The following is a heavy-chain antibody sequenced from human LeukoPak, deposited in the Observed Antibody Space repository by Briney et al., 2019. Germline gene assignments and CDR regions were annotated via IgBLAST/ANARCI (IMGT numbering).Heavy chain of an antibody. Sequence: SETLSLTCTVSGGSISSYYWSWIRQPPGKGLEWIGYIYHSGSTNYNPSLQSRVTISVDTSKNQFSLNLNSVTAAGTAVYYCARGGAARLHFQNWGQGTLVTVSS. CDR3: ARGGAARLHFQN. D-gene: IGHD6-6*01. CDR1: GGSISSYY. CDR2: IYHSGST. J-gene: IGHJ1*01. V-gene: IGHV4-59*01.